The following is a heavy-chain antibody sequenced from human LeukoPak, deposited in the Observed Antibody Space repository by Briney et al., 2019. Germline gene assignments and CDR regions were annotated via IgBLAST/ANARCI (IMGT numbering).Heavy chain of an antibody. CDR2: ITGRDGST. CDR3: ARARLIVGAPDY. J-gene: IGHJ4*02. CDR1: GFTFSSYA. D-gene: IGHD1-26*01. Sequence: GGSLRLSCAASGFTFSSYAMSWVRQAPGKGLEWVSPITGRDGSTYYADSVKGRFTISRDNSKNTLYLQMNHLRAEDTAIYYCARARLIVGAPDYWGQGTLVTVSS. V-gene: IGHV3-23*01.